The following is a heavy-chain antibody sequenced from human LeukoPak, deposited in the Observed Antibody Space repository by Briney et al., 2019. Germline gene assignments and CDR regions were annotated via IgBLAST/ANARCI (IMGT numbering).Heavy chain of an antibody. CDR3: ARPSSSLASWFDP. CDR1: GGSISSYY. V-gene: IGHV4-59*04. D-gene: IGHD6-6*01. CDR2: IYYSGST. J-gene: IGHJ5*02. Sequence: SETLSLTCTVSGGSISSYYWSWIRQPPGKGLEWIGYIYYSGSTYYNPSLKSRVTISVDTSKNQFSLKLSSVTAADTAVYYCARPSSSLASWFDPWGQGTLVTVSS.